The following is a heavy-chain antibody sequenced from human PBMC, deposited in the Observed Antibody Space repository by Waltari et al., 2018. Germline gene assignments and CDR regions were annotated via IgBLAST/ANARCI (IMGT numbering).Heavy chain of an antibody. CDR1: GGSISSSSYF. D-gene: IGHD5-18*01. V-gene: IGHV4-39*01. CDR2: SYYTGTT. CDR3: TKRTALDGMDV. Sequence: QLQLQESGRGLVKPSETLSLTRSVSGGSISSSSYFWGWTRPPPGQGLEWIGSSYYTGTTNYNPSFGSRLTISIDPSKTQFSLKLTSVTAADTAVYYCTKRTALDGMDVWGQGATVTVSS. J-gene: IGHJ6*02.